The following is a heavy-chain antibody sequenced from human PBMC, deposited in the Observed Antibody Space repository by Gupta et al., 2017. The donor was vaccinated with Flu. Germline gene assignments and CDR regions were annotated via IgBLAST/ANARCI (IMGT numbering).Heavy chain of an antibody. CDR3: AKDDFAAVMADLLH. J-gene: IGHJ4*02. Sequence: AMSWVREAPGKGLEWVAGISGSGGRTYYADSVKGRFTISRDNGKNTLYLQMNSLRVEDTGVYYCAKDDFAAVMADLLHWGQGTLVTVSS. D-gene: IGHD3-16*01. CDR1: A. V-gene: IGHV3-23*01. CDR2: ISGSGGRT.